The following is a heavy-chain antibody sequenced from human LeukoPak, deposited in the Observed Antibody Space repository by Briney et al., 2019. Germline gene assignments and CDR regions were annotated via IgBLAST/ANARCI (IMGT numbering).Heavy chain of an antibody. D-gene: IGHD6-6*01. CDR3: ARDRGIAARIFDY. J-gene: IGHJ4*02. V-gene: IGHV3-48*01. CDR2: ISSSSSTI. Sequence: LGGSLRLSCAASGFTFSSYRMNWVRQAPGKGLEWVSYISSSSSTIYYADSVKGRFTISRDNAKNSLYLQMNSLRAEDTAVYYCARDRGIAARIFDYWGQGTLVTVSS. CDR1: GFTFSSYR.